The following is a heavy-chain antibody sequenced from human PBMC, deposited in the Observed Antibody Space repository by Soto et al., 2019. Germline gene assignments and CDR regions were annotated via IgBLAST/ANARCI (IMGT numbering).Heavy chain of an antibody. CDR1: GGSISSYY. Sequence: PSETLSLTCTVSGGSISSYYWSWIRQPPGKGLEWIGYIYYSGSTNYNPSLKSRVTISVDNSRKALYLQMNSLRADDTALYYCAIHRWELGPPDYWGQGTLVTVSS. CDR2: IYYSGST. D-gene: IGHD1-26*01. V-gene: IGHV4-59*03. J-gene: IGHJ4*02. CDR3: AIHRWELGPPDY.